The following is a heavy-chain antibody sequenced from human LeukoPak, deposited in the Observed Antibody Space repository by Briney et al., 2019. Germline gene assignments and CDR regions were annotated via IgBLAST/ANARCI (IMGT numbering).Heavy chain of an antibody. Sequence: SETLSLTCAVYWGSFSGYYWSWIRPPPGKGLEWIGEINHSGSTNYNPSLKSRVTISVDTSKNQFSLKLSSVTAADTAVYYCAIIVGAINYWGQGTLVTVSS. D-gene: IGHD1-26*01. J-gene: IGHJ4*02. CDR3: AIIVGAINY. CDR2: INHSGST. CDR1: WGSFSGYY. V-gene: IGHV4-34*01.